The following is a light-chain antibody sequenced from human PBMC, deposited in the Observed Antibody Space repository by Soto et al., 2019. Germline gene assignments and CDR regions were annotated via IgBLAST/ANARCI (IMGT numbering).Light chain of an antibody. CDR1: SSDVGGYNY. J-gene: IGLJ2*01. CDR3: SSYTTSNTLV. CDR2: DVT. Sequence: QSALTQPASVSGSPGQSITISCTGTSSDVGGYNYVSWYQQHPGKAPKLMIYDVTNRPSGVSNRFSGSKSGNTASLTISGLQAEDEADYYCSSYTTSNTLVFGGGTK. V-gene: IGLV2-14*01.